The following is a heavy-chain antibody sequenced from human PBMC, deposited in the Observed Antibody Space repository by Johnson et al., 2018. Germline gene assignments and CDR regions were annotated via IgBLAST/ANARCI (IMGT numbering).Heavy chain of an antibody. CDR2: IWYDEEKK. Sequence: VQLVESGGGVVQPGRSLRLSCAASGFTFSSYGMHWVRQAPGKGLEWVAVIWYDEEKKYYADSVKGRFTISRDNSKNTLYLQMHSLRDEDTAVYYCARAIVGKGYFQHWGQGTLVTVSS. CDR1: GFTFSSYG. J-gene: IGHJ1*01. CDR3: ARAIVGKGYFQH. V-gene: IGHV3-33*08. D-gene: IGHD1-26*01.